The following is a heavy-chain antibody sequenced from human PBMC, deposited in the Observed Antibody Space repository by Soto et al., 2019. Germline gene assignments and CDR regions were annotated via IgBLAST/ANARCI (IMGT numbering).Heavy chain of an antibody. CDR1: GGSISSSSYY. CDR3: ARAGDDITMVRGVTENYYYYYGMDV. V-gene: IGHV4-39*01. D-gene: IGHD3-10*01. Sequence: SETLSLTCTVSGGSISSSSYYWGWIRQPPGKGLEWIGSIYYSGSTYYNPSLKSRVTISVDTSKNQFSLKLSSVTAADTAVYCCARAGDDITMVRGVTENYYYYYGMDVWGQGTTVTVSS. CDR2: IYYSGST. J-gene: IGHJ6*02.